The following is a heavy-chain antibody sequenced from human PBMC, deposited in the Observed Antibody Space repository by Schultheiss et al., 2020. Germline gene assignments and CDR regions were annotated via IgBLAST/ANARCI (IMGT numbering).Heavy chain of an antibody. CDR1: GFTFSSYG. V-gene: IGHV3-30*03. D-gene: IGHD1-26*01. Sequence: GGSLRLSCAASGFTFSSYGMHWVRQAPGKGLEWVAVISYDGSNKYYADSVKGRFTISRDNSKNTLYLQMNSLRAEDTAVYYCARVGGSPHFDYWGQGSLVTVSS. J-gene: IGHJ4*02. CDR3: ARVGGSPHFDY. CDR2: ISYDGSNK.